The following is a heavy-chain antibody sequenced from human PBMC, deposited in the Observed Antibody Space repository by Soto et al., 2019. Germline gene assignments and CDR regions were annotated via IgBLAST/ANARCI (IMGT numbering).Heavy chain of an antibody. Sequence: EVQLLESGGDLVQPGGSVRICCAASGFTFSSYAMYWVRQAPGKGLEWVSGVTGSGSGTYYADSVKGRFTISRDNSKNTNYLQMNSLRAEDAPVYYCAKGISGYYDTFEYWGQGTLVTVFS. CDR3: AKGISGYYDTFEY. D-gene: IGHD3-22*01. V-gene: IGHV3-23*01. J-gene: IGHJ4*02. CDR2: VTGSGSGT. CDR1: GFTFSSYA.